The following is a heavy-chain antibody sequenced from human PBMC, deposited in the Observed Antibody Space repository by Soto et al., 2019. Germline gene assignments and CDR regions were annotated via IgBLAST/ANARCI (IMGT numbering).Heavy chain of an antibody. D-gene: IGHD1-20*01. J-gene: IGHJ3*02. V-gene: IGHV3-33*01. Sequence: QVQLVESGGGVVQPGRSLRLSCAASGFTFSNYGMHWVRQAPGKGLEWVAVIWYDGSNKYYADSVKGRFSIARDTFKNTLYLKMNSLRAEDTAVYYCARDRFSSPWYNAFDIWGQGTMVTVSS. CDR2: IWYDGSNK. CDR1: GFTFSNYG. CDR3: ARDRFSSPWYNAFDI.